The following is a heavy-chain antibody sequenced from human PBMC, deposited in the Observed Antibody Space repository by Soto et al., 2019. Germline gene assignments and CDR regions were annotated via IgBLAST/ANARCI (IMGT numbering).Heavy chain of an antibody. CDR2: ISSSSSYI. J-gene: IGHJ6*02. Sequence: GGSLRLSCAASGFTFSSYSMNWVRQAPGKGLEWVSSISSSSSYIYYADSVKGRFTISRDNAKNSLYLQMNSLRAEDTAVYYWARDWGYDFWSGYYEIYGMDVWGQGTTVTVSS. D-gene: IGHD3-3*01. CDR1: GFTFSSYS. CDR3: ARDWGYDFWSGYYEIYGMDV. V-gene: IGHV3-21*01.